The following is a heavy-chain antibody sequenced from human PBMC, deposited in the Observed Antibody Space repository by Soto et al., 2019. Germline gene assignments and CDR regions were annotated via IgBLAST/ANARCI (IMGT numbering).Heavy chain of an antibody. V-gene: IGHV1-18*04. CDR3: ARDDFGDLWRSPDV. CDR1: GYTFINYG. Sequence: QVQLMQSGAEVKKSGASVKVSCKASGYTFINYGIIWVRQAPGQGLKWMGWITDYNGSTKYARKFQDRVTMTTDTSTSTAYMELRSLRSDDTAVYFCARDDFGDLWRSPDVWGQGTMVTVSS. CDR2: ITDYNGST. D-gene: IGHD4-17*01. J-gene: IGHJ3*01.